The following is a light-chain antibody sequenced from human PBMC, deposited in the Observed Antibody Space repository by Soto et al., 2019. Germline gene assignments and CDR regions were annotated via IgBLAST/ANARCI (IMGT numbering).Light chain of an antibody. Sequence: SQSAGTLSLSPGERATLSCRASQSVGSSYLAWYQQKPGQAPRLLIYGASTRATGIPARFSGSGSGTEFTLTISSLQSEDFAVYYCQQYNNWPITFGGGTKVDNK. V-gene: IGKV3-15*01. CDR1: QSVGSSY. CDR2: GAS. CDR3: QQYNNWPIT. J-gene: IGKJ4*01.